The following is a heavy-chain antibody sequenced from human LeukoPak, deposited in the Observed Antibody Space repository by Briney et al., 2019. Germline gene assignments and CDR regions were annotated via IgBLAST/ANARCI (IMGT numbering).Heavy chain of an antibody. J-gene: IGHJ4*02. CDR2: TYYRSQQWYS. CDR1: GDSVSSNGAA. CDR3: GRETDFGVVTN. Sequence: SQTLSLTCALSGDSVSSNGAAWVWIRQSPSRGLECLGRTYYRSQQWYSDYAPSVKGRITINADTSQNQFSLHLNSVTPEDTAVYYCGRETDFGVVTNWGQGTLVTVSS. D-gene: IGHD3-3*01. V-gene: IGHV6-1*01.